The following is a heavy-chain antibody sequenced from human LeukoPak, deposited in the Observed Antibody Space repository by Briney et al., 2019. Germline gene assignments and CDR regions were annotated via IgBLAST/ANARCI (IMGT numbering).Heavy chain of an antibody. CDR1: GGSFSGYY. CDR2: INHSGST. J-gene: IGHJ4*02. V-gene: IGHV4-34*01. Sequence: PSETLSLTCAVYGGSFSGYYWSWIRQPPGKGLEWIGEINHSGSTNYNPSLKSRVTISVDTSKNQFSLKLSSVTAADTAVYYCARGRRDYVWGSYRYTEVDYWGQGTLVTVPS. D-gene: IGHD3-16*02. CDR3: ARGRRDYVWGSYRYTEVDY.